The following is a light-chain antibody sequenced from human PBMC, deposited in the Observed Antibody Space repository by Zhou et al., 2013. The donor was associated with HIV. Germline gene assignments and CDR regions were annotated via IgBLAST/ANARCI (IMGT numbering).Light chain of an antibody. J-gene: IGKJ4*01. CDR2: AAS. Sequence: TQLTQSPSSLSASVGDSVSITCRASQGISTDIAWYQQKAGKAPTVLIHAASTLQSGVSSRFRGSGSGTDFTLTISSLQPEDLATYYCQQLNNYPFSFGGGTKVQI. V-gene: IGKV1-9*01. CDR3: QQLNNYPFS. CDR1: QGISTD.